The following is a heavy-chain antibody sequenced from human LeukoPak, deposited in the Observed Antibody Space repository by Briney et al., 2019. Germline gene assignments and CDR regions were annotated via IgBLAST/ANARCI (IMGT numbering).Heavy chain of an antibody. V-gene: IGHV3-48*01. CDR2: ISSTSTTI. J-gene: IGHJ4*02. Sequence: GGSLRLSCAASGFTFNTYSMSWVRQAPGKGLEWLSYISSTSTTIYYADSVKGRFTISRDNSKNTVYLQMNSLRAGDTAVYYCASDLVYWGQGTLVTVSS. CDR3: ASDLVY. D-gene: IGHD2-8*02. CDR1: GFTFNTYS.